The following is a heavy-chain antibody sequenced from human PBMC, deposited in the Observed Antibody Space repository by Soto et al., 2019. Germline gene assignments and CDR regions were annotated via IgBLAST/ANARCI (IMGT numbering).Heavy chain of an antibody. V-gene: IGHV1-69*13. CDR1: GGTFSSYA. CDR2: IIPIFGTA. CDR3: AREYCSGGRCYGPDH. J-gene: IGHJ4*02. D-gene: IGHD2-15*01. Sequence: GASVKVSCKASGGTFSSYAISWVRQAPGQGLEWMGGIIPIFGTANYAQKFQGRVTITADESTSTAYMELGSLRSDDTAVYYCAREYCSGGRCYGPDHWGQGTLVTVSS.